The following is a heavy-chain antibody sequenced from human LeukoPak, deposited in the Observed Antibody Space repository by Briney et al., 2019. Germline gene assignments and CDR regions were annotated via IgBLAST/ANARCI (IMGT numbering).Heavy chain of an antibody. CDR2: ISSSSSYT. J-gene: IGHJ4*02. CDR3: ARDQYSRGWWGIDY. Sequence: GGCLRLSCSASGFTFSDHYMSWIRQAPGKGLEWVSYISSSSSYTTYADPVKGRFTISIDNAKNSLYLQMNSLRAEDTAVYYCARDQYSRGWWGIDYWGQGTLVTVSS. CDR1: GFTFSDHY. V-gene: IGHV3-11*06. D-gene: IGHD6-19*01.